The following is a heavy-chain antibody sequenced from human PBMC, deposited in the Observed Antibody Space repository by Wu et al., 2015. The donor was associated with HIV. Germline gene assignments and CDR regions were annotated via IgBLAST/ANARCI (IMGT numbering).Heavy chain of an antibody. D-gene: IGHD2-15*01. CDR1: GYTFSSYD. CDR3: ARCGVVVVVAARDYWFDP. Sequence: QVQLVQSGAEVKKPGASVKVSCKASGYTFSSYDINWVRQAPGQGLEWVGWMNPKSGNTGYAQKFQGRVTMTRNTSISTAYMELSSLRSEDTAVYYCARCGVVVVVAARDYWFDPWGQGTLVTVSS. CDR2: MNPKSGNT. V-gene: IGHV1-8*01. J-gene: IGHJ5*02.